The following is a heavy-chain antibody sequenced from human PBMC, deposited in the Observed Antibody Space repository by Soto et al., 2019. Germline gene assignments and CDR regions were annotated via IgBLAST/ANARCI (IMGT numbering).Heavy chain of an antibody. D-gene: IGHD2-2*01. V-gene: IGHV3-48*03. Sequence: GSLRLSCAASGXTFSNFEMHWVRQAPGKGLELVSYINTAGSTKYYAESVNGRFTISRDNARNSLFLQMNSLIAEDTAVYYCARAECSNPNCLTAYYSYGLDVWGQGTTGTVSS. J-gene: IGHJ6*02. CDR1: GXTFSNFE. CDR3: ARAECSNPNCLTAYYSYGLDV. CDR2: INTAGSTK.